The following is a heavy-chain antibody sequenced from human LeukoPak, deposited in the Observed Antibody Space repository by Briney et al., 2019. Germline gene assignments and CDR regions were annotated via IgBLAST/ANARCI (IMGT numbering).Heavy chain of an antibody. D-gene: IGHD6-6*01. V-gene: IGHV3-53*01. CDR3: AREDLVLHYFDY. CDR1: GFSIRSNH. Sequence: GSLRLSCAASGFSIRSNHMSWVRQAPGKGLEWVSIVYASGNTYYSDSVKGRFTISRDNSKNTLYLQMNSLRAEDTAVYYCAREDLVLHYFDYWGQGTLVTVSS. CDR2: VYASGNT. J-gene: IGHJ4*02.